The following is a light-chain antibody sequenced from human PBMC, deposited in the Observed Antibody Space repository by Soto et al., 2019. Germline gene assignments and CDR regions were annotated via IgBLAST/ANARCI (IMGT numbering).Light chain of an antibody. CDR1: QRVSSN. CDR3: QQYGSSPLT. Sequence: EIVMAQSPATLSVSPGERATLYYRASQRVSSNLAGYQQKPGQAPRVLIYAASSRATGIPDRFSGSGSRTDFTLTISRLEPEDIAVYDCQQYGSSPLTFGQGTKVDIK. J-gene: IGKJ1*01. V-gene: IGKV3-20*01. CDR2: AAS.